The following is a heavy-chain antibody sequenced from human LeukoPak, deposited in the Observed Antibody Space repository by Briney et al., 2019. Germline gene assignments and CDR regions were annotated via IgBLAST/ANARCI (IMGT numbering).Heavy chain of an antibody. J-gene: IGHJ4*02. CDR3: ASGRTLGIAAAGGLDY. V-gene: IGHV1-3*01. CDR2: INAGNGNT. Sequence: ASVKVSCKASGYTFTSYAMHWVRQAPGQRLEWMGWINAGNGNTKYSQKFQGRVTITRDTSASTAYMGLSSLRSEDTAVYYCASGRTLGIAAAGGLDYWGQGTLVTVSS. CDR1: GYTFTSYA. D-gene: IGHD6-13*01.